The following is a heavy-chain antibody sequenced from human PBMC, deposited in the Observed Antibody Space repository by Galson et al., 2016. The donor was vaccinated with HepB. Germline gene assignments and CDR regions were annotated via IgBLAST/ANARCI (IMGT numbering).Heavy chain of an antibody. Sequence: SVKVSCKASGYNFTSYGITWVRQAPGQGLEWMGWISAKNGNTDHAQKVQGRVTTTTDISTSTAYMELRSLRSDDTAIYYCAIDYGNYEYAFDIWGQGTLVTVSS. D-gene: IGHD4-11*01. CDR1: GYNFTSYG. J-gene: IGHJ3*02. CDR3: AIDYGNYEYAFDI. CDR2: ISAKNGNT. V-gene: IGHV1-18*01.